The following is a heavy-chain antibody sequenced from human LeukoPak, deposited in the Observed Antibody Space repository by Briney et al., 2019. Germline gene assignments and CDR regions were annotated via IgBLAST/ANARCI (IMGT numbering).Heavy chain of an antibody. CDR3: ARDRGYSGYDYYYYGMDV. J-gene: IGHJ6*04. CDR2: INSDGSST. CDR1: GFTFSSYW. Sequence: GGSLRLSCAASGFTFSSYWMHWVRQAPGKGLVWVSRINSDGSSTSYADSVKGRFTISRDNDKNTLYLQMNSLRAEDTAVYYCARDRGYSGYDYYYYGMDVWGKGATVTVSS. V-gene: IGHV3-74*01. D-gene: IGHD5-12*01.